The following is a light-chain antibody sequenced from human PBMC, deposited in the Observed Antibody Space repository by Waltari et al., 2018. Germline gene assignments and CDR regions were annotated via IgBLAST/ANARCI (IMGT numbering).Light chain of an antibody. CDR1: QAMNHY. CDR3: QKYDGAPWT. CDR2: ATS. J-gene: IGKJ1*01. Sequence: DVQMTQSPSSLSASVGDRVSITCRASQAMNHYFAWYQQKPGKPPQLLIYATSILQSGVPSRFSGSGSGTDFTLTISSLQPDDVATYYCQKYDGAPWTFGQGTKLEIK. V-gene: IGKV1-27*01.